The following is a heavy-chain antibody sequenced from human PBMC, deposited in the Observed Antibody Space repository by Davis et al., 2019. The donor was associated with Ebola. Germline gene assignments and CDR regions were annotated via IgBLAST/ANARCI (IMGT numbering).Heavy chain of an antibody. Sequence: MPSETLSLTCTVSGGSISSSGYYWVWIRQPPGKGLEWIGTIYYSGSAYYNPSLKSRVTMSVDTSKNQFSLKLSSVTAADTAVYYCASQGSLFGQWLVSYFQHWGQGTLVTVSS. CDR1: GGSISSSGYY. V-gene: IGHV4-39*07. D-gene: IGHD6-19*01. CDR2: IYYSGSA. CDR3: ASQGSLFGQWLVSYFQH. J-gene: IGHJ1*01.